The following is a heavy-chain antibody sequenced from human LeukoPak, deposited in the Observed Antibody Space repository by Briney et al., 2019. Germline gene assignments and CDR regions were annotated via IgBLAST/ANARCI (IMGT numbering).Heavy chain of an antibody. CDR1: GGSISSSSYY. CDR3: ARSTVSRFDY. D-gene: IGHD5/OR15-5a*01. V-gene: IGHV4-39*07. CDR2: IYYSGST. Sequence: SETLSFTCTVSGGSISSSSYYWGWIRQPPGKGLEWIGSIYYSGSTYYNPSLKSRVTISVDTSKNQFSLKLSSVTAADTAVYYCARSTVSRFDYWGQGTLVTVSS. J-gene: IGHJ4*02.